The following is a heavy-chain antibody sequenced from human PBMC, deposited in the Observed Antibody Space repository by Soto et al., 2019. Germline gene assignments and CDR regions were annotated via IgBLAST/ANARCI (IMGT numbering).Heavy chain of an antibody. CDR2: IVVGSGNA. CDR1: GYTFTSYA. D-gene: IGHD1-1*01. J-gene: IGHJ6*02. V-gene: IGHV1-58*01. CDR3: AADLETEQRAYYYYSVMDV. Sequence: SVKVSCKASGYTFTSYAVQWVRQARGQRLEWIGWIVVGSGNANYAQKFQERVTITRDMSTSTAYMELSSLRSEDTAVYYCAADLETEQRAYYYYSVMDVWGQGTTVTVSS.